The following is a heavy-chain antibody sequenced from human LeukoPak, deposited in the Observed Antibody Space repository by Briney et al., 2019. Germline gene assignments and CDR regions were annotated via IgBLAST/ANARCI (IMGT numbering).Heavy chain of an antibody. D-gene: IGHD6-19*01. CDR3: ARGYSSGWDFDY. V-gene: IGHV1-18*01. J-gene: IGHJ4*02. CDR2: ISAYNGNT. Sequence: ASVKVSCKASGYTFTSYGISWVRQAPGQGPEWMGWISAYNGNTKYAQKLQGRVTMTTDTSTSTAYMELRSLRSDDTAVYYCARGYSSGWDFDYWGQGTLVTVSS. CDR1: GYTFTSYG.